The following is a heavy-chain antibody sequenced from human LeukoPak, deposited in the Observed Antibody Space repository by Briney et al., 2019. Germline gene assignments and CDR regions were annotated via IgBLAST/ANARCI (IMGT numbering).Heavy chain of an antibody. V-gene: IGHV3-48*02. Sequence: GGSLRLSCAASGFTFSSYSMNWVRQAPGKGLEWVSYISSSSSTIYYADSVKGRFTISRDNAKNSLYLQMNSLRDEDTAVYYCARGGGYRYYYDYYGMDVWGQGTTVTVSS. D-gene: IGHD5-12*01. CDR1: GFTFSSYS. CDR2: ISSSSSTI. J-gene: IGHJ6*02. CDR3: ARGGGYRYYYDYYGMDV.